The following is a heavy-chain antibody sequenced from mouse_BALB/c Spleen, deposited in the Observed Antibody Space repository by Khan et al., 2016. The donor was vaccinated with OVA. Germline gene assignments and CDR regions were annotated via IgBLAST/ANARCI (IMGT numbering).Heavy chain of an antibody. CDR2: INPHIGET. CDR3: TRIYGSDFDY. J-gene: IGHJ2*01. V-gene: IGHV1-20*02. Sequence: VRLQQSGPELVKPGASVKISCKASGYSFTGYFMNWVMQSHGKSLEWIGRINPHIGETFYNQKFKGKATLTVDESSSTAHMELRSLASEDSAVYYCTRIYGSDFDYWGQGTTLPVSS. CDR1: GYSFTGYF. D-gene: IGHD1-1*01.